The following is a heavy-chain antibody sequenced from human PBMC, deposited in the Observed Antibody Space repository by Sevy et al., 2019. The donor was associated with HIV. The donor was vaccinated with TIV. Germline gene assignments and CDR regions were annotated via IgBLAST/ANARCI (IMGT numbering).Heavy chain of an antibody. CDR2: ICDDETNK. CDR1: GFNFSTYG. D-gene: IGHD6-6*01. CDR3: AKDRQSGSSSSDY. Sequence: GGSLRLSCAVSGFNFSTYGMHWVRQAPGKGLEWVAVICDDETNKYYADSVKGRFTITRDNSANMLYLQMNFLRVDDTAMYFCAKDRQSGSSSSDYWGQGILVTVSS. V-gene: IGHV3-33*06. J-gene: IGHJ4*02.